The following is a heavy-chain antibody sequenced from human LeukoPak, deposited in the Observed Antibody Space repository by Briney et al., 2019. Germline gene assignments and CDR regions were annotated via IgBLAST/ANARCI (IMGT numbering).Heavy chain of an antibody. CDR3: ARDLYASGSYDY. J-gene: IGHJ4*02. V-gene: IGHV3-7*04. CDR1: GFTFSTYW. Sequence: GGSLSLSCAASGFTFSTYWMSWVRQAPGKGLEWVGNIKQDGNEKHYVDSVKGRFTISRDNGKNSLYLQMNSLRAEDTAVYYCARDLYASGSYDYWGQGTLVTVSS. D-gene: IGHD3-10*01. CDR2: IKQDGNEK.